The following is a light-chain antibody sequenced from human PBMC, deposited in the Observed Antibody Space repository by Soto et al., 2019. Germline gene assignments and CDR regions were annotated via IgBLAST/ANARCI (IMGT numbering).Light chain of an antibody. CDR2: DAT. CDR1: QSISRW. J-gene: IGKJ5*01. V-gene: IGKV1-5*01. Sequence: DIQMTQSPSTLSASVGDRVTITCRASQSISRWLAWYQQKPGKAPKLLIHDATSLESGVSSRFSGSGSGTEFTLTISSLQPDDFATYFCHSRAFGQGTRLEIK. CDR3: HSRA.